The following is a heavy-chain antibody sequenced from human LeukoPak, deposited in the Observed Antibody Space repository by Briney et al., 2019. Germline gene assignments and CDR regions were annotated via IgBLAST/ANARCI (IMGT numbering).Heavy chain of an antibody. CDR2: FDPEVGET. Sequence: WASVKVSCKVSGYTLTELSMHWVRHAPGKGLEWMGGFDPEVGETIYAQKFQGRVTMTEDTSTDTAYMELSSLRSEDTAVYYCATVLPLEAAAGIGGEPRLPNWFDPWGQGTLVTVSS. J-gene: IGHJ5*02. D-gene: IGHD6-13*01. CDR1: GYTLTELS. V-gene: IGHV1-24*01. CDR3: ATVLPLEAAAGIGGEPRLPNWFDP.